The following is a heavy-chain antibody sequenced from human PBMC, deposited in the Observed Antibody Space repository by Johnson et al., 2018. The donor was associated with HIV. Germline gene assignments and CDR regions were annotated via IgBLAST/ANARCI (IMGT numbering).Heavy chain of an antibody. D-gene: IGHD1-26*01. CDR2: ISYDGSNK. CDR3: ARDWEGYAFDI. CDR1: GFTFSSYA. V-gene: IGHV3-30*04. Sequence: QVQLVESGGGVVQPGRSLRLSCAASGFTFSSYAMHWVRQAPGKGLEWVAVISYDGSNKYYADSVKGRFTISRDNSNNTLYLQMNSLRAEDTAVYYCARDWEGYAFDIWGQGTMVTVSS. J-gene: IGHJ3*02.